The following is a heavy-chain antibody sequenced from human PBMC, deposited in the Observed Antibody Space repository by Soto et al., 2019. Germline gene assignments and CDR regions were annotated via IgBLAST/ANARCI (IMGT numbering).Heavy chain of an antibody. J-gene: IGHJ6*02. CDR2: ISGSGGST. Sequence: EVQLLESGGGLVQPGGSLRLSCAASGFTFSSYAMSWVRQAPGKGLEWVSAISGSGGSTYYADSVKGRFTISRDNSKNKLYLEMDSLRAEDTAVYYCAKAGGGYYDFWSGYYTTVSDYYYYYGMDVWGQGTTVTVSS. CDR3: AKAGGGYYDFWSGYYTTVSDYYYYYGMDV. CDR1: GFTFSSYA. D-gene: IGHD3-3*01. V-gene: IGHV3-23*01.